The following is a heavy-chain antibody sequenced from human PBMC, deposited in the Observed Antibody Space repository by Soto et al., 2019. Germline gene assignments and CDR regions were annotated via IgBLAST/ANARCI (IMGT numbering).Heavy chain of an antibody. CDR1: GFTFSSYA. CDR2: ISGSGGST. Sequence: GGSLRLSCAASGFTFSSYAMSWVRQAPGKGLEWVSAISGSGGSTYYADSVKGRFTISRDNSKNTLYLQMNSMRAEDTAVYYCAQDSYYDFWSGYYGWADYWGQGTLVTVPQ. V-gene: IGHV3-23*01. CDR3: AQDSYYDFWSGYYGWADY. D-gene: IGHD3-3*01. J-gene: IGHJ4*02.